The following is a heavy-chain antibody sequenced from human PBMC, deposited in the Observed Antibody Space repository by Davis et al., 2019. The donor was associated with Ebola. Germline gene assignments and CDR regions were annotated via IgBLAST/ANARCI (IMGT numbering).Heavy chain of an antibody. CDR1: GGSVSSGGYY. J-gene: IGHJ6*02. D-gene: IGHD5-24*01. V-gene: IGHV4-61*08. CDR2: IYYSGST. Sequence: SETLSLTCTVSGGSVSSGGYYWNWIRQPPGKGLEWIGCIYYSGSTDYSPSLTGRVTISVDTSKNQFSLKLSSVTAADTAVYYCARDRRDGYNYNYYYYGMDVWGQGTTVTVSS. CDR3: ARDRRDGYNYNYYYYGMDV.